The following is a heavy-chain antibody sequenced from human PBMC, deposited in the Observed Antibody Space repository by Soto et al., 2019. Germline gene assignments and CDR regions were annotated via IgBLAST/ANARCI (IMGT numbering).Heavy chain of an antibody. Sequence: QVQLVQSGAEVKKPGASVKVSCKASGYTFTSYGISWVRQAPGQGLEWMGWISAYNGNTNYAQKLQGRVTMTTDTSTSTAYMELRSLRADATAVYYCARERVGHGYNWNYDYWGQGTLVTVSS. CDR2: ISAYNGNT. D-gene: IGHD1-7*01. CDR1: GYTFTSYG. J-gene: IGHJ4*02. CDR3: ARERVGHGYNWNYDY. V-gene: IGHV1-18*01.